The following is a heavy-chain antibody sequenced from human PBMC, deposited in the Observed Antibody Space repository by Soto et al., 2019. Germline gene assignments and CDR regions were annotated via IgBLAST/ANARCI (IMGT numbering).Heavy chain of an antibody. CDR3: AREGLVLVPTTVNSDYYYYAMDV. J-gene: IGHJ6*02. V-gene: IGHV1-2*04. CDR2: INPNSGGT. Sequence: ASVKVSCKASGYTFTGYYMHWVRQAPGQGLEWMGWINPNSGGTNYAQKFQGWVTMTRDTSISTAYMELSSLRSDDTAVYYCAREGLVLVPTTVNSDYYYYAMDVWGQGTTVTVS. CDR1: GYTFTGYY. D-gene: IGHD2-2*01.